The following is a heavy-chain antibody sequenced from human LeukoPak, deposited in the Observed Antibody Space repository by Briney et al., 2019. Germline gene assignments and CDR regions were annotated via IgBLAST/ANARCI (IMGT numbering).Heavy chain of an antibody. Sequence: QPGGSLRLSCEASGFTINSYWMHWVRQAPGKGLVWVSRINSDGSSTGYADSVKGRFTISRDKATNTLYLQMNSLRGDDTAMYYCAREDSGGSYRRWVAFDIWGQGTMVTDSS. V-gene: IGHV3-74*01. CDR1: GFTINSYW. CDR3: AREDSGGSYRRWVAFDI. J-gene: IGHJ3*02. D-gene: IGHD1-26*01. CDR2: INSDGSST.